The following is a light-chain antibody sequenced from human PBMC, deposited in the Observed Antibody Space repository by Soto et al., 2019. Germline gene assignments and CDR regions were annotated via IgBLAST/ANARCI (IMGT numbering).Light chain of an antibody. CDR3: QQSYSTPQT. J-gene: IGKJ1*01. V-gene: IGKV1-39*01. CDR1: QSISSY. Sequence: DNQMTQSPSSLSVSVGDRVTITCRASQSISSYLNWYQQKPGKAPKLLIYAASSLQSGVPSRFSGSGSGTDFTLTISSLQPEDFATYYCQQSYSTPQTFGQGTKVEIK. CDR2: AAS.